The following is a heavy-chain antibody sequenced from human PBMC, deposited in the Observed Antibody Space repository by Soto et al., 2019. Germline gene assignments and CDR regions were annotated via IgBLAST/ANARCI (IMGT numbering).Heavy chain of an antibody. V-gene: IGHV1-69*06. CDR1: GGTFSSYA. Sequence: QVQLVQSGAEVKKPGSSVKVSCKASGGTFSSYAISWVRQAPGQGLEWMGGIIPIFGTANYAQKFKGRVTITADKSTSTAYMELSSLRSEDTAVYYCARELELRARNAFDIWGQGTMVTVSS. CDR2: IIPIFGTA. J-gene: IGHJ3*02. CDR3: ARELELRARNAFDI. D-gene: IGHD1-7*01.